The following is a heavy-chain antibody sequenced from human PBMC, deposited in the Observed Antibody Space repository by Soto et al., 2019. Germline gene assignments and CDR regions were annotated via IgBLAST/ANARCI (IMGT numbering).Heavy chain of an antibody. CDR1: GFTVSSNY. CDR2: IFSGGST. J-gene: IGHJ4*02. D-gene: IGHD3-16*01. V-gene: IGHV3-53*01. Sequence: GGSLRLSCAASGFTVSSNYMNWVRQAPGKGLEWVSVIFSGGSTYYADSVNGRFAISRDNSKNTLYLQMNSLRAEDTAVYYCARVPTDSANGYDWGQGTLVTVHS. CDR3: ARVPTDSANGYD.